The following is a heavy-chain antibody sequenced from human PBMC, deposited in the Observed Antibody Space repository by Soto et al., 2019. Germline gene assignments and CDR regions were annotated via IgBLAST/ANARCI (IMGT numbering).Heavy chain of an antibody. CDR1: GFTFSSYW. CDR2: IKQDGSEK. CDR3: ARDGRRQQLVYYYGMDV. V-gene: IGHV3-7*01. Sequence: EVQLVESGGGLVQPGGSLRLSCAASGFTFSSYWMSWVRQAPGKGLEWVANIKQDGSEKYYVDSVKGRFTISRDNAKNSLDPQLNSLSAEDTAVYYCARDGRRQQLVYYYGMDVWGQGTTVTVSS. D-gene: IGHD6-6*01. J-gene: IGHJ6*02.